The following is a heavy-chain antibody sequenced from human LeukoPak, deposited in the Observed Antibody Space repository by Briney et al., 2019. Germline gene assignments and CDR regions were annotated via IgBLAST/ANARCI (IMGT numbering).Heavy chain of an antibody. Sequence: GGSLRLSCAASGFTFSSYAMNWVRQAPGKGLEWVAVISYDGSNAYYADSVKGRFTISRDNSKNTLYLQMNSLRAEDTAVCHCARDLGTAMATWGQGTLVTVSS. CDR3: ARDLGTAMAT. J-gene: IGHJ5*02. CDR1: GFTFSSYA. D-gene: IGHD5-18*01. V-gene: IGHV3-30*04. CDR2: ISYDGSNA.